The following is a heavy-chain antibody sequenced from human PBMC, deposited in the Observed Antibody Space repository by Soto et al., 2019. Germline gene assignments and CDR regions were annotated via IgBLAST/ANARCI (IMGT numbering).Heavy chain of an antibody. V-gene: IGHV1-18*04. Sequence: ASVKVSCKASGYTFTSYGISWVRQAPGQGLEWMGWISAYNGNTNYAQKLQGRVTMTTDTSTSTAYMELRSMRSDDTAVYYCARGPGSSYPDYYFDCWGQGTLVTVSS. J-gene: IGHJ4*02. CDR3: ARGPGSSYPDYYFDC. CDR2: ISAYNGNT. CDR1: GYTFTSYG. D-gene: IGHD1-26*01.